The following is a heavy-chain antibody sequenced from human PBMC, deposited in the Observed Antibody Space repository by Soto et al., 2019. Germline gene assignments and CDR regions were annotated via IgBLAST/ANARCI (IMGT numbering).Heavy chain of an antibody. CDR2: ISDYNGNT. J-gene: IGHJ4*02. CDR1: GYTFTSYD. CDR3: AREGGNSGYGDFDY. Sequence: QVQLVQSGAEVKKPGASVKVSCKTSGYTFTSYDISWVRPAPGQGLEWMGWISDYNGNTDYAQKVKDRVTMTTDTSTTTVYMELRSLRSEDTALYCCAREGGNSGYGDFDYWGQGTLVTVSS. V-gene: IGHV1-18*01. D-gene: IGHD5-12*01.